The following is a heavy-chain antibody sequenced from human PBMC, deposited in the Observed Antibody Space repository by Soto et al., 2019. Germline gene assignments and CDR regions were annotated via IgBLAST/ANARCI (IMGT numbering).Heavy chain of an antibody. D-gene: IGHD3-3*01. CDR2: ISYDGSNK. V-gene: IGHV3-30*18. Sequence: QVQLVESGGGVVQPGRSLRLSCAASGFTFSSYGMHWVRQAPGKGLEWVAVISYDGSNKNYADSVKGRFTISRDNSKNTQYLQMSSLRAEDTAVYYCAKEVWSGPMDVWGQGTTVTVSS. J-gene: IGHJ6*02. CDR3: AKEVWSGPMDV. CDR1: GFTFSSYG.